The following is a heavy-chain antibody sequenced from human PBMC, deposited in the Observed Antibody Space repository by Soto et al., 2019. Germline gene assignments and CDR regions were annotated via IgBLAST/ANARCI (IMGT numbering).Heavy chain of an antibody. CDR2: INHSGST. Sequence: PSETLSLTCAVYGGSFSGYYWSWIRQPPGKGLEWIGEINHSGSTNYNPSLKSRVTISVDTSKNQFSLKLSSVTAADTAVYYCARRGRDSSGWYAPYYYYYGMDVWGQGTTVT. D-gene: IGHD6-19*01. CDR3: ARRGRDSSGWYAPYYYYYGMDV. CDR1: GGSFSGYY. V-gene: IGHV4-34*01. J-gene: IGHJ6*02.